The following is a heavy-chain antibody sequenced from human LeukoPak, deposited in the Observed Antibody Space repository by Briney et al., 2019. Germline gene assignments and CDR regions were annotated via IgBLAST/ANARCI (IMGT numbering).Heavy chain of an antibody. J-gene: IGHJ4*02. CDR1: GYTFTSYA. V-gene: IGHV1-3*01. CDR2: INAGNGNT. CDR3: ARDGMDYYDSSGYYYFDY. Sequence: ASVKVSCKASGYTFTSYAMHWVRQAPGQRLEWMGWINAGNGNTKYSQKFQGRVAITRDTSASTAYMELSSLRSEDTAVYYCARDGMDYYDSSGYYYFDYWGQGTLVTVSS. D-gene: IGHD3-22*01.